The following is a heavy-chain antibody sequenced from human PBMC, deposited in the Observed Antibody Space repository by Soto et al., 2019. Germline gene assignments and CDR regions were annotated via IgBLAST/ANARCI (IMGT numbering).Heavy chain of an antibody. CDR2: MDYSGRA. D-gene: IGHD3-3*01. Sequence: QVPLQESGPGLVKPSETLSLDCSVFGGSMGSSSYYWAWIRQPLGKGLEWIGGMDYSGRAYYNWSLKSRVIISVDTSKNKFSLKLNSVTAADTAVYYCARHKMITVVGVAPIRGIFDYWGKGDLVTVSS. CDR3: ARHKMITVVGVAPIRGIFDY. J-gene: IGHJ4*02. CDR1: GGSMGSSSYY. V-gene: IGHV4-39*01.